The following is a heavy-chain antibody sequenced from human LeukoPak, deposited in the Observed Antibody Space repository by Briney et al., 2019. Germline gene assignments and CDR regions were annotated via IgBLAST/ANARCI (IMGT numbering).Heavy chain of an antibody. V-gene: IGHV1-18*04. D-gene: IGHD2-2*01. Sequence: ASVKVSYKASGYTFTSYGISWVRQAPGQGLEWMGWISAYNGNTNYAQKLQGRVTMTTDTSTSTAYMELRSLRSDDTAVYYCARGQYQLLRRDPAKYYFDYWGQGTLVTVSS. CDR3: ARGQYQLLRRDPAKYYFDY. CDR1: GYTFTSYG. CDR2: ISAYNGNT. J-gene: IGHJ4*02.